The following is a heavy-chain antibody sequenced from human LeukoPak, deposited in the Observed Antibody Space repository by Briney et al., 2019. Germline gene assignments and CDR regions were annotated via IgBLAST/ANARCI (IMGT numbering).Heavy chain of an antibody. Sequence: SETLSLTCTVSVGSITSYYWNWIRQPPGKGLEWIGYIHYSGSTDYDPSLKRRVTISVDTSKNQFSLNLRSVTAADTAVYYCARDKVPGDYWGQGTLVTVSS. CDR2: IHYSGST. CDR3: ARDKVPGDY. J-gene: IGHJ4*02. CDR1: VGSITSYY. V-gene: IGHV4-59*01.